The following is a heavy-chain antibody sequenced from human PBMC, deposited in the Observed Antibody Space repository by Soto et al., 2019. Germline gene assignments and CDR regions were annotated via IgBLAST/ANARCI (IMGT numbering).Heavy chain of an antibody. V-gene: IGHV3-33*08. CDR3: ARGGGIYCSSTSCYGSYYFDY. CDR1: GFTFSDYY. Sequence: TGGSLRLSCAASGFTFSDYYMSWIRQAPGKGLEWVAVIWYDGSNKYYADSVKGRFTISRDNSKNTLYLQMNSLRAEDTAVYYCARGGGIYCSSTSCYGSYYFDYWGQGTLVTVSS. J-gene: IGHJ4*02. D-gene: IGHD2-2*01. CDR2: IWYDGSNK.